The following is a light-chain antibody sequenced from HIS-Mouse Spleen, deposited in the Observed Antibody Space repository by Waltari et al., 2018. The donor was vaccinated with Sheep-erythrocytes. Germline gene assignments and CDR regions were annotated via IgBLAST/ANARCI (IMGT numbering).Light chain of an antibody. CDR3: CSYAGSYTFWV. CDR1: SSDVGGYNY. V-gene: IGLV2-11*01. CDR2: DVS. J-gene: IGLJ3*02. Sequence: QSALTQPRSVSGSPGQSVTISCTGTSSDVGGYNYVSWYQQHPSKAPKLMIYDVSKRPAGVPDRFSGSKSGHTASLTISGLQAEDEADYYCCSYAGSYTFWVFGGGTKLTVL.